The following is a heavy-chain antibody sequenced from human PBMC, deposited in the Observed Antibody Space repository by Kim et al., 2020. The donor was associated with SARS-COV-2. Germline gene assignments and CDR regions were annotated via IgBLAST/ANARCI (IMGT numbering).Heavy chain of an antibody. V-gene: IGHV1-2*02. Sequence: ASVKVSCKASGYTFTGYYMHWVRQAPGQGLEWMGWINPNSGGTNYAQKFQGRVTMTRDTFISTAYMELSRLRSDDTAVYYCARVPYYYDSSGRRGGMDVWGQGTTVTVSS. CDR2: INPNSGGT. J-gene: IGHJ6*02. CDR1: GYTFTGYY. D-gene: IGHD3-22*01. CDR3: ARVPYYYDSSGRRGGMDV.